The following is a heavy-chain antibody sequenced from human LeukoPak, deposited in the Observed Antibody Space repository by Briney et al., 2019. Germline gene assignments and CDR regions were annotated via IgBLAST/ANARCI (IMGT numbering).Heavy chain of an antibody. Sequence: PGGSLRLSCAASGFTFSSYGMHWVRQAPGKGLEWVAYIQYDGSNEQYAHSVKGRFRISRDNAKNSLYLQMNSLRAEDSAIYYCARGARWAYYFDYWGQGSLVTVSS. D-gene: IGHD4-23*01. CDR3: ARGARWAYYFDY. CDR1: GFTFSSYG. J-gene: IGHJ4*02. V-gene: IGHV3-30*02. CDR2: IQYDGSNE.